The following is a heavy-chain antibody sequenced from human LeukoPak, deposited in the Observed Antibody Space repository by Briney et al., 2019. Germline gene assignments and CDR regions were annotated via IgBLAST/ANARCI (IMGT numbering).Heavy chain of an antibody. V-gene: IGHV4-39*07. J-gene: IGHJ4*02. D-gene: IGHD4-17*01. CDR2: IFYSGST. CDR1: SGSISTSNYY. CDR3: ARASHDYGDYSHFDY. Sequence: SETLSLTCTVSSGSISTSNYYWGWVRQPPGKALEWIGNIFYSGSTYYSPSLKSRVTISLDTSKNQFSLKLSSVTAADTAVYYCARASHDYGDYSHFDYWGQGTLVTVSS.